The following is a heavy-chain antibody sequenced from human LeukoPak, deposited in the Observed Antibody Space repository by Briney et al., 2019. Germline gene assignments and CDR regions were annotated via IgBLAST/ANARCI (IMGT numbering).Heavy chain of an antibody. J-gene: IGHJ3*02. V-gene: IGHV4-59*01. CDR3: ARSNGFNDAFDI. CDR1: GGSISNKY. CDR2: IYYSGST. Sequence: PSETLSLTCTVSGGSISNKYWSWIRQPPGKGLEWIGYIYYSGSTNYNPSLKSRVTISVDTSKNQFSLRLSSVTAADTAVYYCARSNGFNDAFDIWGQGTMVTVSS. D-gene: IGHD4-17*01.